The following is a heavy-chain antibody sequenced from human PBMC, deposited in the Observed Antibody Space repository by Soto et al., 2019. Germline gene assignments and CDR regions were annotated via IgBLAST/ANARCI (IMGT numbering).Heavy chain of an antibody. CDR2: IRGTTGAT. CDR1: GFTFSNYV. Sequence: PGGSLRLSCAASGFTFSNYVMAWVRQAPGKGLEWVSTIRGTTGATFYSDSVRGRFTVFRDNSMNTLSLHMSSLRAEDTAIYYCARRGYNNPFDYWGLGTLVTVS. V-gene: IGHV3-23*01. CDR3: ARRGYNNPFDY. D-gene: IGHD5-12*01. J-gene: IGHJ4*02.